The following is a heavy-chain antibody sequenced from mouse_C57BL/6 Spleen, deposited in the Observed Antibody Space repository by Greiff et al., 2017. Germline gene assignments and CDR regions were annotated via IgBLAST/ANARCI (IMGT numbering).Heavy chain of an antibody. CDR3: AKTNCGSSPVYAMDY. CDR1: GFSLTSYG. V-gene: IGHV2-5*01. CDR2: IWSGGST. D-gene: IGHD1-1*01. Sequence: QVQLQQSGPGLVQPSQSLSITCTVSGFSLTSYGVHWVRQSPGKGLEWLGGIWSGGSTDYNAAFMSRLSITKDNSKSQVFFKMNSLQADDTAIYYGAKTNCGSSPVYAMDYWGKGTSVTVSS. J-gene: IGHJ4*01.